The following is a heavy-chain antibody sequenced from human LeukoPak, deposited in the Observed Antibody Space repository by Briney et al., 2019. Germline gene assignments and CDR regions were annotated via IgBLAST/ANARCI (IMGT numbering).Heavy chain of an antibody. V-gene: IGHV4-38-2*02. J-gene: IGHJ4*02. Sequence: SETLSLTCTVSGYSISSGYYWGWIRQPPGKGLEWIGSIYHSGSTYYNPSLKSRVTISVDTSKDQFSLKLSSVTAADTAVYYCASPKPLLLFWGQGTLVTVSS. D-gene: IGHD3-10*01. CDR3: ASPKPLLLF. CDR1: GYSISSGYY. CDR2: IYHSGST.